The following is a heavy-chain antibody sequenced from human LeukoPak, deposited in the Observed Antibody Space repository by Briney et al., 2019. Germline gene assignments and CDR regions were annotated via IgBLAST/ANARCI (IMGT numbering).Heavy chain of an antibody. CDR2: ISVSRGST. Sequence: GGSLRLSCAASGFTFSNYAMTWVRQAPGKGLQWVSTISVSRGSTYYADSVKGRFTISRDSSKSTLYLQMNSLRDEDTAVYYCAKYGSGSYYNGLYWGQGTLVTVSS. D-gene: IGHD3-10*01. CDR3: AKYGSGSYYNGLY. J-gene: IGHJ4*02. V-gene: IGHV3-23*01. CDR1: GFTFSNYA.